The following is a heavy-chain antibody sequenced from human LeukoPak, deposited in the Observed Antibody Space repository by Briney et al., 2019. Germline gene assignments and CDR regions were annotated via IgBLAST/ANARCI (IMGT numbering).Heavy chain of an antibody. Sequence: GGSLGLSCAASGFTFSTYWMSWVRQAPGKGLEWVANIKEDGSETYYVDSLRGRFTISRDNLKNSLYLQINSLRAEDTAVYYCGRDSFETDIDYWGQGTLVTVSS. V-gene: IGHV3-7*01. CDR2: IKEDGSET. D-gene: IGHD1-14*01. J-gene: IGHJ4*02. CDR1: GFTFSTYW. CDR3: GRDSFETDIDY.